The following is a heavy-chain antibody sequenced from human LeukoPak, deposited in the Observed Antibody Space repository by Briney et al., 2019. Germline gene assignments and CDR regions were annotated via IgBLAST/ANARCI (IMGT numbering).Heavy chain of an antibody. V-gene: IGHV3-23*01. CDR2: LSGSGITT. D-gene: IGHD6-19*01. Sequence: PGRSLRPSCAASGYTFSNSAMSWVRQAPGKGLEWVSTLSGSGITTYYADSVKGRFTISRDNSKNTLYLQMNSLRAEDTAVYYCAKGIYSSGWSYFDYWGHGTLVTVSS. CDR1: GYTFSNSA. J-gene: IGHJ4*01. CDR3: AKGIYSSGWSYFDY.